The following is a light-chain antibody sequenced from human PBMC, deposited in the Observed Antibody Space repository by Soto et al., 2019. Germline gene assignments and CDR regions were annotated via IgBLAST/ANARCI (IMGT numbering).Light chain of an antibody. CDR3: SSYTSSNSWV. Sequence: QSALTQPASVSGSPGQSITISCTGTSSDVGGYNYVSWYQQHPGKAPKLMIYGVTNRPSGFSTRFSGSKSGNTASLTSSGHHDEDAAYYYCSSYTSSNSWVFGAGTKLTVL. CDR1: SSDVGGYNY. CDR2: GVT. V-gene: IGLV2-14*01. J-gene: IGLJ3*02.